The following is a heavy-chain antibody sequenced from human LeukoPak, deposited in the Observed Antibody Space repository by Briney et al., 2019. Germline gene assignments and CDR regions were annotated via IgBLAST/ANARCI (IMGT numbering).Heavy chain of an antibody. Sequence: SETLSLTCTVSGGSINSHYWSWIRQPPGKGLEWIGYISYSGTTNYNPSLKSRVTISVDTSKNQFSLKLSSVTAADTAVYYCARDRLQLQSWGQGTLVTVSS. CDR2: ISYSGTT. D-gene: IGHD1-1*01. J-gene: IGHJ5*02. CDR3: ARDRLQLQS. V-gene: IGHV4-59*11. CDR1: GGSINSHY.